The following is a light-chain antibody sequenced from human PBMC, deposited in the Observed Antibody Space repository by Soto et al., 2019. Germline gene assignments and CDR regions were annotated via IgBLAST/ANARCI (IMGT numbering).Light chain of an antibody. CDR1: SGHSSFI. V-gene: IGLV4-60*02. CDR3: ETWDDNTWV. J-gene: IGLJ3*02. CDR2: LEGDGSY. Sequence: QSVLTQSSSASASLGPSVKLTCTLSSGHSSFIIAWHQQQPGKAPRFLMKLEGDGSYDKGSGVPDRFSGSSSGADRYLTISNLQFEDEADYYCETWDDNTWVFGGGTKLTVL.